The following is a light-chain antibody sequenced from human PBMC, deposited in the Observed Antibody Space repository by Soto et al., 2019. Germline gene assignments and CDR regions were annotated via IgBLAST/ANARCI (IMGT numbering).Light chain of an antibody. CDR3: QQYGDSPRM. CDR2: GTS. Sequence: EIVLTQSPGTLSLSPGERVTLSYRASQSISSSYLAWYQHKPGQAPRLLMYGTSSRATGIPDRFSGSGSGTDFTLTISRLEPEDFAVYYCQQYGDSPRMFGQGTKVEIK. J-gene: IGKJ1*01. CDR1: QSISSSY. V-gene: IGKV3-20*01.